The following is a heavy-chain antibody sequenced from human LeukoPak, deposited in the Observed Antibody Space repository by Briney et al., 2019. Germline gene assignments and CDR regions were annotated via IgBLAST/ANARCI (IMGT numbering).Heavy chain of an antibody. J-gene: IGHJ5*02. CDR2: IIPIFGTA. CDR1: GGTFSSYA. CDR3: ARDGVHSATNWFDP. Sequence: SVKVSCKASGGTFSSYAISWVRQAPGQGLEWMGGIIPIFGTANYAQKFQGRVTITADESTSTAYMELSSLRPEDTAVYYCARDGVHSATNWFDPWGQGTLVTVSS. D-gene: IGHD2-8*01. V-gene: IGHV1-69*13.